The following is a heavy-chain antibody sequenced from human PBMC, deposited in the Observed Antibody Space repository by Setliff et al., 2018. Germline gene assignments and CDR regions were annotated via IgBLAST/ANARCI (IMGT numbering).Heavy chain of an antibody. Sequence: PSETLSLTCVVSGGSINSDSHYWGWIRQPPGKGLEWIGRIYSSGSTTYYNPSLESRVTIRMETSKNRFSLWLTSVTAADAAVYYCVRTTRSTGFYGQGVAYYMDVWDKGTTVTVSS. CDR2: IYSSGSTT. D-gene: IGHD2-8*02. V-gene: IGHV4-39*07. CDR3: VRTTRSTGFYGQGVAYYMDV. CDR1: GGSINSDSHY. J-gene: IGHJ6*03.